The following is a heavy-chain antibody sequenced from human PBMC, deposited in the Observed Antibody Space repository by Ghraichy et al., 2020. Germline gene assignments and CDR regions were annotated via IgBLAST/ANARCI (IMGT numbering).Heavy chain of an antibody. CDR1: GFTFDLAW. Sequence: GGSLRLSCVTSGFTFDLAWMSWVRRAPGKGLEWVANIKEDGSETYYVDSVKGRFSISRDNAKHIVYLQMYNLGVDDTAGYYCARDGDDYGDDGYWGQGALVTVSS. D-gene: IGHD4-17*01. CDR2: IKEDGSET. V-gene: IGHV3-7*04. CDR3: ARDGDDYGDDGY. J-gene: IGHJ4*02.